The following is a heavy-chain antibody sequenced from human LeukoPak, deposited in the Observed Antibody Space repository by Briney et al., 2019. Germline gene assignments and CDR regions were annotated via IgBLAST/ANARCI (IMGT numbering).Heavy chain of an antibody. CDR2: IKQDGSEK. J-gene: IGHJ4*02. V-gene: IGHV3-7*01. D-gene: IGHD3-9*01. CDR1: GFTFSNYW. CDR3: ARDPGLRYFDWLPLDY. Sequence: GGSLRLSCAASGFTFSNYWMSWVRQAPGKGLEWVANIKQDGSEKYYVDSVKGRFTISRDNAKNSLYLQMNSLRAEDTAVYYCARDPGLRYFDWLPLDYWGQGTLVTVSS.